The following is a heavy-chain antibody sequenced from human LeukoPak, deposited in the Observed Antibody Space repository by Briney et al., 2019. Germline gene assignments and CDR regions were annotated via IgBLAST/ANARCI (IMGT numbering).Heavy chain of an antibody. J-gene: IGHJ4*02. CDR1: GGSISSYY. CDR3: ASTYCGGDCYSNYYFDY. D-gene: IGHD2-21*02. CDR2: IYYSGST. Sequence: SSETLSLTCTVSGGSISSYYWSWIRQPPGKGLEWIGYIYYSGSTNYNTSLKSRVTISVDTSKKQFSLKLSSVTAADTAVYYCASTYCGGDCYSNYYFDYWGQGTLVTVSS. V-gene: IGHV4-59*08.